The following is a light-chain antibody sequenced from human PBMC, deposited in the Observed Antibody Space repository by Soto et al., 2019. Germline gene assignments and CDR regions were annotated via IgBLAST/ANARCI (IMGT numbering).Light chain of an antibody. V-gene: IGLV2-14*01. CDR3: SSYTSSSTRDVV. J-gene: IGLJ2*01. Sequence: QSALTQPASVSGSPGQSITISCTGTSSDVGGYIYVSWYQQHPGKAPKLMIYDVSNRPSGVSNRFSGSKSGNTASLTISGLQAEDEADYYCSSYTSSSTRDVVFGGGTKLTVL. CDR2: DVS. CDR1: SSDVGGYIY.